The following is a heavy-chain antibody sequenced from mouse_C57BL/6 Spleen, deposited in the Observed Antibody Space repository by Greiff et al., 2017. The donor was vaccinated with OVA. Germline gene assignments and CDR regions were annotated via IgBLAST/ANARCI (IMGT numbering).Heavy chain of an antibody. CDR2: IRSKSNNYAT. J-gene: IGHJ2*01. Sequence: EVQVVESGGGLVQPKGSLKLSCAASGFSFNTYAMNWVRQAPGKGLEWVARIRSKSNNYATYYADSVKDRFTISRDDSESMLYLQMNNLKTEDTAMYYCVRQSSSLYYFDYWGQGTTLTVSS. V-gene: IGHV10-1*01. CDR1: GFSFNTYA. D-gene: IGHD1-1*01. CDR3: VRQSSSLYYFDY.